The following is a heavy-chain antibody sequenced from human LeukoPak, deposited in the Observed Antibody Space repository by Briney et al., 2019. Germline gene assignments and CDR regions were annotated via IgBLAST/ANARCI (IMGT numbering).Heavy chain of an antibody. V-gene: IGHV1-8*02. D-gene: IGHD3-3*01. CDR3: ARGSKYYDFWSGYQLNLIYSPAGEYFQH. CDR1: GYTFTGYY. CDR2: INPNSGNT. Sequence: ASVKVSCKASGYTFTGYYMHWVRQAPGQGLEWMGWINPNSGNTGYAQKFQGRVTMTRNTSISTAYMELSSLRSEDTAVYYCARGSKYYDFWSGYQLNLIYSPAGEYFQHWGQGTLVTVSS. J-gene: IGHJ1*01.